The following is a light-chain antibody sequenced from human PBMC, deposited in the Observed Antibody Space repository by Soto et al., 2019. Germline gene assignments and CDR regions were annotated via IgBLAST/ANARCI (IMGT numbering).Light chain of an antibody. V-gene: IGLV2-14*01. CDR3: SSYTSSSISRV. CDR2: EVS. Sequence: QSALTQPASVSGSPGQSITISCTGTSSDVGGYNYVSWYQQHPGKAPKLMIYEVSNRPSGVSNRFSGSKSGNTASLTISGLQAEDEADYYCSSYTSSSISRVFGTGTKVTVL. J-gene: IGLJ1*01. CDR1: SSDVGGYNY.